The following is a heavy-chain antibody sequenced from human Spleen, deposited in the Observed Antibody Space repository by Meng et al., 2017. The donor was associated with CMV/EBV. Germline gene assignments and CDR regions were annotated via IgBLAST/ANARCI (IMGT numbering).Heavy chain of an antibody. Sequence: GESPKISCAASGFTFSSYGMHWVRQAPGKGLEWVAFIRYDGSNKYYADSVKGRFTITRDNSKNTLYLQMNSLRAEDTAVYYCANDPDAFDIWGQGTMVTVSS. CDR1: GFTFSSYG. V-gene: IGHV3-30*02. J-gene: IGHJ3*02. CDR2: IRYDGSNK. CDR3: ANDPDAFDI.